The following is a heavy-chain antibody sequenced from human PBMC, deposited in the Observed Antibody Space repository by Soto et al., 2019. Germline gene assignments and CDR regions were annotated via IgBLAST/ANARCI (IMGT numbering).Heavy chain of an antibody. CDR1: GGSFSGYY. CDR2: INHSGST. Sequence: SETLSLTCAVYGGSFSGYYWSWIRQPPGKGLEWIGEINHSGSTNYNPSLKSRVTISVDTSKNQFSLKLSSVTAADTAVYYCARGPFGVVKHLQHWGQGTLVTVSS. CDR3: ARGPFGVVKHLQH. V-gene: IGHV4-34*01. J-gene: IGHJ1*01. D-gene: IGHD3-3*01.